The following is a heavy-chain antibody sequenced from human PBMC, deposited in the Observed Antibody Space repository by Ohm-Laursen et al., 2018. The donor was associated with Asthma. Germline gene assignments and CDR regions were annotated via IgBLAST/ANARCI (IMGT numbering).Heavy chain of an antibody. CDR1: GFTFRDYA. J-gene: IGHJ3*01. CDR3: AKDEYDTALGVGAFEF. CDR2: ISLGGGST. D-gene: IGHD2/OR15-2a*01. Sequence: SLRLSCSASGFTFRDYAMTWVRQAPGKGLEWVSTISLGGGSTYFADSVRSRFTISRDNSKNMLYQHMNSLRADATAVYYCAKDEYDTALGVGAFEFWGQGKMGPASS. V-gene: IGHV3-23*01.